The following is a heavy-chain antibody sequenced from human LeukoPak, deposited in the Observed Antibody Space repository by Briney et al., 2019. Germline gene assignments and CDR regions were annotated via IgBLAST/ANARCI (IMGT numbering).Heavy chain of an antibody. CDR3: ARDGDAYNFDF. CDR1: GGSISSSNW. D-gene: IGHD5-24*01. V-gene: IGHV3-7*01. J-gene: IGHJ4*02. CDR2: IKEDGSEK. Sequence: GTLSLTCAVSGGSISSSNWWSWVRQPPGKGLEWVANIKEDGSEKYYVDSVRGRFTISRDNAKNSLSLQMNSLRAEDTAVYYCARDGDAYNFDFWGQGALVTVSS.